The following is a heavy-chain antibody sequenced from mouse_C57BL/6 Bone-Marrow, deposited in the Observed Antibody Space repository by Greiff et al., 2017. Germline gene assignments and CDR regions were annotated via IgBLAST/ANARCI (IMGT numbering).Heavy chain of an antibody. CDR1: GYTFTSYW. Sequence: QVQLKQPGAELVKPGASVKLSCKASGYTFTSYWMQWVKQRPGQGLEWIGEIDPSDSYTNYNQKFKGKATLTVDKSSSTAYMQLSSLTSEDSAVYCCAREDYGNYGFAYWGQGTLVTVSA. J-gene: IGHJ3*01. V-gene: IGHV1-50*01. CDR2: IDPSDSYT. CDR3: AREDYGNYGFAY. D-gene: IGHD2-1*01.